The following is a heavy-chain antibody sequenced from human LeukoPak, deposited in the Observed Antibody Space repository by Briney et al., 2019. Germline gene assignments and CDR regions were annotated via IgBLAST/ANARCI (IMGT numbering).Heavy chain of an antibody. CDR3: AHLDAYSASRFDF. Sequence: SGPTLVNPTQTLTLTCTVSGSSLSTDGMGVGWIRQPPGRALEWLALIYWNGNKRHSPSLKSRLTITQDTSKNQVVLTITNMDPVDTATYYCAHLDAYSASRFDFWGQGTLVTVSS. CDR2: IYWNGNK. D-gene: IGHD1-26*01. J-gene: IGHJ4*02. CDR1: GSSLSTDGMG. V-gene: IGHV2-5*01.